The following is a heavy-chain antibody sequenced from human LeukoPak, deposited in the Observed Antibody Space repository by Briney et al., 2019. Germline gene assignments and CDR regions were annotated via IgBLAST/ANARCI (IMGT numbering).Heavy chain of an antibody. V-gene: IGHV1-8*01. CDR1: GYTFTSYD. Sequence: ASVKVSCKASGYTFTSYDINWVRQATGQGLEWMGWMNPNSGNTGYAQKFQGRVTMTRNTSISTAYMELSSLRSDDTAVYYCARTAGVRSRSKVITFGGVIQWGQGTLVTVSS. J-gene: IGHJ4*02. CDR2: MNPNSGNT. CDR3: ARTAGVRSRSKVITFGGVIQ. D-gene: IGHD3-16*01.